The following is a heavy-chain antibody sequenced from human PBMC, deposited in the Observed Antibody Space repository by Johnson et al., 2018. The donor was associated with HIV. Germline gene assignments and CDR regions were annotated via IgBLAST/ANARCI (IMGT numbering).Heavy chain of an antibody. D-gene: IGHD4-17*01. J-gene: IGHJ3*02. CDR3: ARELEFGDLRKNDAFDI. V-gene: IGHV3-20*04. CDR1: GFTFDDYG. CDR2: INWNGGST. Sequence: MQLVESGGGLVQPGGSLRLSCAASGFTFDDYGMSWVRQAPGKGLEWVSGINWNGGSTGYADSVKGRFTMSRDNAKKSLYLQMNSLRAEDTAVYYCARELEFGDLRKNDAFDIWGQGTMVTVSS.